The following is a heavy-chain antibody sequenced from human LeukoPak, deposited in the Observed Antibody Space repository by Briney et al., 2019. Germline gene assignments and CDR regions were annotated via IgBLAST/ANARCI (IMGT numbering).Heavy chain of an antibody. Sequence: PSETLSLTCTVSGGSISSYYWSWIRQPPGKGLEWIGYIYYSGSTNYNPSLKSRVTISVDTSKNQFSLKLSSVTAADTAVYYCARGRGQLVLFDYWGQGTLVTVSS. CDR3: ARGRGQLVLFDY. J-gene: IGHJ4*02. CDR2: IYYSGST. D-gene: IGHD6-6*01. CDR1: GGSISSYY. V-gene: IGHV4-59*01.